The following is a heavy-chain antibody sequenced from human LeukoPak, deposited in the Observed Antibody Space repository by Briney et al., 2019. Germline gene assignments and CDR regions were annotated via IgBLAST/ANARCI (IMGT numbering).Heavy chain of an antibody. CDR1: GGSFSGYY. J-gene: IGHJ4*02. Sequence: SETLSLTCAVYGGSFSGYYWSWIRQPPGKGLEWIGEINHSGSTNYNPSLKSRVTISLDTSKNQFSLKLSSVTVADTAVYYCARIAAAGTAYDYWGQGTLVTVSS. CDR2: INHSGST. CDR3: ARIAAAGTAYDY. D-gene: IGHD6-13*01. V-gene: IGHV4-34*01.